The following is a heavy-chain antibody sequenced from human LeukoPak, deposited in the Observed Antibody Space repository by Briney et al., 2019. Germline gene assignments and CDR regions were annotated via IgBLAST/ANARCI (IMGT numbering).Heavy chain of an antibody. J-gene: IGHJ5*02. CDR1: GGSISSGGYS. CDR2: MSNSGST. D-gene: IGHD4-11*01. CDR3: ARADSIFARGWFDP. V-gene: IGHV4-30-4*07. Sequence: PSETLSLTCAVSGGSISSGGYSWSWVRQPPGKGLEWIGYMSNSGSTYYNPSLKSRVTISVGTSKNQFSLKVTSVTAADTAVYYCARADSIFARGWFDPWGQGTLVIVSS.